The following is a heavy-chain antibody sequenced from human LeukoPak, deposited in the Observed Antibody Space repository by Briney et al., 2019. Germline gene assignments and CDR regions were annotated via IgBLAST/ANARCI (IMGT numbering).Heavy chain of an antibody. CDR3: AREFGFGELFPGI. D-gene: IGHD3-10*01. Sequence: ASVKVSCKASGYTFTNYAMTWVRQAPGQGLEWVGWITTNTGNPTYAQGFTGRFVFSLDTSVSTAYLQISSLKAEDTAVYYCAREFGFGELFPGIWGQGTLVTVSS. CDR2: ITTNTGNP. V-gene: IGHV7-4-1*02. J-gene: IGHJ4*02. CDR1: GYTFTNYA.